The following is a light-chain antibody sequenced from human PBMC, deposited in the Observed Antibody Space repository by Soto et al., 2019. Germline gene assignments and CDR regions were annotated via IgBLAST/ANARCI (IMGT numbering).Light chain of an antibody. CDR1: QRLLYRSNNKNY. Sequence: DTVMSQSPASLAVSLGGRATINCKSSQRLLYRSNNKNYLAWYQHKAGQPPKLLLYWASTRDSGVPDRFSGSGSGTDFTLTINNVQAEDVAVYYCQQYYNPPWTFGQGTKVEI. J-gene: IGKJ1*01. V-gene: IGKV4-1*01. CDR3: QQYYNPPWT. CDR2: WAS.